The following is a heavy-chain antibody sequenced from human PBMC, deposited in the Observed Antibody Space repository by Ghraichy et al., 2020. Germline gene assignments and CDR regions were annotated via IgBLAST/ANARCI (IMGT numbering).Heavy chain of an antibody. V-gene: IGHV3-23*01. Sequence: LSLTCAASGFTFRSYAISWVRQALGKWLEWLSAITGRGGSTYYGDSVKGRFTLCRDKSKNTVYLQMNSLRAEDTAGYYCQGIVEATADAFDIWGQGTMVTVSS. D-gene: IGHD1-26*01. J-gene: IGHJ3*02. CDR1: GFTFRSYA. CDR3: QGIVEATADAFDI. CDR2: ITGRGGST.